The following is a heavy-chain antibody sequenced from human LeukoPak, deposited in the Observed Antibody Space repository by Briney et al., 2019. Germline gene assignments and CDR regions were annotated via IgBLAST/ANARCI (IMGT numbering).Heavy chain of an antibody. J-gene: IGHJ4*02. D-gene: IGHD3-9*01. CDR3: AHTRDYDILTGYYSSYFDY. CDR1: GGTFSSYA. CDR2: IIPIFGTA. V-gene: IGHV1-69*05. Sequence: SVKVSCKASGGTFSSYAISWVRQAPGQGLEWMGGIIPIFGTANYAQKFQGRVTITTDESTSTDYMELSSLRSEDTAVYYCAHTRDYDILTGYYSSYFDYWGQGTLVTVSS.